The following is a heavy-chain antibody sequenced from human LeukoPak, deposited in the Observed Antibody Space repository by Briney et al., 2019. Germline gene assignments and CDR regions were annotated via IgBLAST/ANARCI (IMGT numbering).Heavy chain of an antibody. CDR3: ARGVPYDSWSGPHYSDY. V-gene: IGHV3-48*04. CDR1: GFTFSSYG. J-gene: IGHJ4*02. D-gene: IGHD3-3*01. CDR2: ISSSSSTI. Sequence: GGSLRLSCAASGFTFSSYGMNWVRQAPGKGLEWVSYISSSSSTIYYADSVKGRFTISRDSAKNSLYLQMNSLRAEDTAVYYCARGVPYDSWSGPHYSDYWGQGTLVTVSS.